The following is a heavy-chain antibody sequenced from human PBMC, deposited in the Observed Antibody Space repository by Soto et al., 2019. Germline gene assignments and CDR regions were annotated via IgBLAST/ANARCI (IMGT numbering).Heavy chain of an antibody. CDR3: SGCGGGACHQNYGMDV. CDR2: ISPSTSRI. V-gene: IGHV3-21*01. CDR1: GLTFSTSS. J-gene: IGHJ6*02. Sequence: EVHLVESGGGLVKPGGSLRLSCAVSGLTFSTSSMNWVRQAPGKGLEWVPSISPSTSRISYADSGKGRVTISRDNAKNSLFLQMNSLRAEDTAVYYWSGCGGGACHQNYGMDVWGQGTTVTVSS. D-gene: IGHD2-21*02.